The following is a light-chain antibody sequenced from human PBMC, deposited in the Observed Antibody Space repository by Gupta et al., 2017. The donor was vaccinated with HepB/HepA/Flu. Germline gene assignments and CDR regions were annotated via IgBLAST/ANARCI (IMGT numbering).Light chain of an antibody. V-gene: IGKV3-20*01. CDR2: GTS. CDR1: QTISFTY. CDR3: QQYGSSPWT. J-gene: IGKJ1*01. Sequence: EIVLTQSPVTLSLSPGERATLSCRASQTISFTYLAWYQQKPGQAPSLLISGTSNRATGIPDRFSGSGSGTDFTLTVSRLEPEDFVVYYCQQYGSSPWTFGQGTKVEIK.